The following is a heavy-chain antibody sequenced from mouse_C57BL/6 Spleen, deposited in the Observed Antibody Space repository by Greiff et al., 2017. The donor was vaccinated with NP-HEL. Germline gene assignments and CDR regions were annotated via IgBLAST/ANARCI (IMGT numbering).Heavy chain of an antibody. Sequence: QVQLQQSGTELVKPGASVKLSCKASGYTFTSYWMHWVKQRPGQGLEWIGNINPSNGGTNYNEKFKSKATLTVDKSSSTAYMQLSSLTSEDSAVYYGASGRVLLSYYAMDYWGQGTSVTVSS. CDR1: GYTFTSYW. V-gene: IGHV1-53*01. D-gene: IGHD2-12*01. J-gene: IGHJ4*01. CDR2: INPSNGGT. CDR3: ASGRVLLSYYAMDY.